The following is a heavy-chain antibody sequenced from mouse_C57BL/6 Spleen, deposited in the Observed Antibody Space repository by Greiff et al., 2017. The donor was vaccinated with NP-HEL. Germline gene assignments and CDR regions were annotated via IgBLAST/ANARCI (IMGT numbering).Heavy chain of an antibody. Sequence: VQLQQSGAELVRPGASVTLSCKASGYTFTDYEMHWVKQTPVHGLEWIGAIDPETGGTAYNQKFKGKAILTADKSSSTAYMELRSLTSEDSAVYYCTRGLGQDWYFDVWGTGTTVTVSS. D-gene: IGHD4-1*01. CDR1: GYTFTDYE. CDR3: TRGLGQDWYFDV. CDR2: IDPETGGT. J-gene: IGHJ1*03. V-gene: IGHV1-15*01.